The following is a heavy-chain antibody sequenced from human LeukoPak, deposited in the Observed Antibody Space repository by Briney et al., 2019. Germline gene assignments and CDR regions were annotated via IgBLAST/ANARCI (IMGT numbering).Heavy chain of an antibody. CDR1: GGSISSYC. V-gene: IGHV4-59*01. Sequence: PSETLSLTCTVSGGSISSYCWSWIRQPPGKGLEWIGYIYYSGSTNYNPSLKSRVTISVDTSKNQFSLKLSSVTAADTAVYYCARQRWVGDAFDIWGQGTMVTVSS. CDR3: ARQRWVGDAFDI. CDR2: IYYSGST. J-gene: IGHJ3*02. D-gene: IGHD1-26*01.